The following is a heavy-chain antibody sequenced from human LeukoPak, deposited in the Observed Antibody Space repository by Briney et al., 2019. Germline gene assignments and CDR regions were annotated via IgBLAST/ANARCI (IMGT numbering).Heavy chain of an antibody. D-gene: IGHD1-26*01. J-gene: IGHJ6*02. Sequence: SETLSLTCTVSGGSISSDDYWWGWIRQPPGRGLEWIGTIFYSGTTYYNPSLKSRVTISVETSKNQFSLKLISVTAADTAVYYCARHGSGSHAASLYGMDVWGQGTTVTVSS. V-gene: IGHV4-39*01. CDR2: IFYSGTT. CDR1: GGSISSDDYW. CDR3: ARHGSGSHAASLYGMDV.